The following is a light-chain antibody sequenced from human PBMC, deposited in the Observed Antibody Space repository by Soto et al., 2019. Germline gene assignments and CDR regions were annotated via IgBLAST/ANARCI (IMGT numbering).Light chain of an antibody. CDR3: TSYTRDAALV. CDR2: EVS. V-gene: IGLV2-14*01. J-gene: IGLJ1*01. Sequence: QSALTQPASVSGSPGQSITISCTGTSGDVGTYNYVSWYQHHPGKAPKLIIYEVSNRPSGVSNRFSGSKSGSTACLTISGLQAEDEADYHCTSYTRDAALVFGTGTKVTGL. CDR1: SGDVGTYNY.